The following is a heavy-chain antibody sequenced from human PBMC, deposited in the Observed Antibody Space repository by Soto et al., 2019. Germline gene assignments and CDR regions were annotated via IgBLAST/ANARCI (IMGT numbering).Heavy chain of an antibody. CDR3: ARALPVSRYCISIDCPRSGMDV. CDR2: INHRGST. V-gene: IGHV4-34*01. J-gene: IGHJ6*02. Sequence: SQTLSLTSALYAGSFSGYYWSWDRQPPGKGLEWMQEINHRGSTNYNPALKNRVTIPDDTSKIYSSLKLSFVSAADTAVYYCARALPVSRYCISIDCPRSGMDVWGQGTTVTVSS. CDR1: AGSFSGYY. D-gene: IGHD2-2*01.